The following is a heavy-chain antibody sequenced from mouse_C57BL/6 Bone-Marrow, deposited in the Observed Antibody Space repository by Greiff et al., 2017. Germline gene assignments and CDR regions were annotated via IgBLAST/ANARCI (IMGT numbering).Heavy chain of an antibody. CDR2: INPNNGGT. D-gene: IGHD2-3*01. CDR1: GYTFTDYY. V-gene: IGHV1-26*01. CDR3: ARGYYDY. Sequence: EVQLQQSGPELVKPGASVKISCKASGYTFTDYYMNWVKQSHGKSLEWIGDINPNNGGTSYNQKFKGKATLTVDISSSTAYMELRSLTSEDSAVYYCARGYYDYWGQGTTLTVSS. J-gene: IGHJ2*01.